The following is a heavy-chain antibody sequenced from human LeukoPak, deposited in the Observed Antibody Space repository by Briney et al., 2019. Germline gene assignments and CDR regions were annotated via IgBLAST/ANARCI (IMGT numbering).Heavy chain of an antibody. Sequence: GASVKVSCKASGYTFTSYGISWVRQAPGQGLEWMGWISAYNGNTNYAQKLQGRVTMTTDTSTSTAYMELRSLRSDDTAVYYCARGQGPIWSVAGPYFDYWGQGTLVTVSS. V-gene: IGHV1-18*01. J-gene: IGHJ4*02. CDR2: ISAYNGNT. CDR3: ARGQGPIWSVAGPYFDY. D-gene: IGHD6-19*01. CDR1: GYTFTSYG.